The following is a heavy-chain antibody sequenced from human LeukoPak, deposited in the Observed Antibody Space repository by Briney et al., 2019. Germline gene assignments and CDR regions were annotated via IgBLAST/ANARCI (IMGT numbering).Heavy chain of an antibody. D-gene: IGHD2-15*01. V-gene: IGHV3-30*02. CDR2: IRYDGSNK. CDR3: AKNIQHLGYCSGGSCYSEEYFDY. J-gene: IGHJ4*02. CDR1: GFTFSSYG. Sequence: GGSLRLSCAASGFTFSSYGMHWVRQAPGKGLEWVAFIRYDGSNKYYADSVKGRFTISRDNSKNTLYLQMNSLRAEDTAVYYCAKNIQHLGYCSGGSCYSEEYFDYWGQGTLVTVSS.